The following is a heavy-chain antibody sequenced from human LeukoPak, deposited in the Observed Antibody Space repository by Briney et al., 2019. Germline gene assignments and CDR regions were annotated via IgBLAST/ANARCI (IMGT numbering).Heavy chain of an antibody. Sequence: GGSLRLSCAASGFTFSSYDMHWVRQATGKGLEWVSAIGTAGDTYYPGSVKGRFTISRENAKNSLYLQMNSLRAGDTAVYYCARGSYCSSTSCYGSNWSDPWGQGTLVTVSS. J-gene: IGHJ5*02. D-gene: IGHD2-2*01. CDR1: GFTFSSYD. CDR3: ARGSYCSSTSCYGSNWSDP. CDR2: IGTAGDT. V-gene: IGHV3-13*01.